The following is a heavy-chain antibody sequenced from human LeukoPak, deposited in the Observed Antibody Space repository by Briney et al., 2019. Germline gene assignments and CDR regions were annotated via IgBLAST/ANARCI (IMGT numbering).Heavy chain of an antibody. D-gene: IGHD2-15*01. V-gene: IGHV4-59*02. Sequence: PSETLSLTCSVSGGSVSSYYWSWIRQPPGKGLEWIGYIYDSGSTNYNPSLKSRVTISVDTSKNQFSLKLSSVTAADTAVYYCARDGVYCSGGSCFNYNDYWGQGTLVTVSS. J-gene: IGHJ4*02. CDR3: ARDGVYCSGGSCFNYNDY. CDR2: IYDSGST. CDR1: GGSVSSYY.